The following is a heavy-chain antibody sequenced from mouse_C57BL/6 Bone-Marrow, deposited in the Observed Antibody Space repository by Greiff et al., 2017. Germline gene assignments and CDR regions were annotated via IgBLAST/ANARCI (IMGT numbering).Heavy chain of an antibody. D-gene: IGHD1-1*02. CDR1: GFNIKDYY. CDR3: TFYGFGFAY. CDR2: IDPEDGDT. J-gene: IGHJ3*01. Sequence: EVKLMESGAELVRPGASVKLSCTASGFNIKDYYMHWVKQRPEQGLEWIGRIDPEDGDTESAPKFQGKATMTADTSSNTAYLQLSSLTSEDTAVYYCTFYGFGFAYWGQGTLVTVSA. V-gene: IGHV14-1*01.